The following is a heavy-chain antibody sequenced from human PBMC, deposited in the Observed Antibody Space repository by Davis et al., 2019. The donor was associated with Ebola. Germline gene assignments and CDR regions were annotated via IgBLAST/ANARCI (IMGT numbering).Heavy chain of an antibody. CDR2: ISYDGNIQ. D-gene: IGHD1-26*01. Sequence: PGGSLRLSCAASGFSFSNYAMHWVRQAPGKGLEWVALISYDGNIQYYADSVKGRFTISRDHSKHTLYLQMNSLRPEDTALYYCARGHSGSSYVPRAPDAFDMWGQGTMITVSS. CDR3: ARGHSGSSYVPRAPDAFDM. V-gene: IGHV3-30-3*01. J-gene: IGHJ3*02. CDR1: GFSFSNYA.